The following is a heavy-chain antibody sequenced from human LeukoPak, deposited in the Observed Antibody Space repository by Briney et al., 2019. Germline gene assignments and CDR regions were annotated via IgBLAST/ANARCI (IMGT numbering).Heavy chain of an antibody. CDR2: IYWDDDK. D-gene: IGHD3-10*01. CDR1: GFSLSTSGVG. V-gene: IGHV2-5*02. Sequence: ESGPTLVKPTQTLTLTCTFSGFSLSTSGVGVGWIRQPPGKALEWLALIYWDDDKRYSPSLKSRLTITKDTSKNQVVLTMTNMDPVDTAPYYRAHTMVGDMVRGVRDIYYWGPGTLVTVSS. J-gene: IGHJ4*02. CDR3: AHTMVGDMVRGVRDIYY.